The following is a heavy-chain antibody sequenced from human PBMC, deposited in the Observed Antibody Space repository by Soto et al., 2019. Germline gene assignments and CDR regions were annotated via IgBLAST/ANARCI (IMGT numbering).Heavy chain of an antibody. CDR2: ISSSSSYI. CDR1: GFTFSSYS. Sequence: GGSLRLSCAASGFTFSSYSMNWVRQAPGKGLEWVSSISSSSSYIYYADSVKGRFTISRDNAKNSLYLQMNSLRAEDTAVYYCARDSANIVATRIVDYYYGMDVWGQGTTVTVSS. CDR3: ARDSANIVATRIVDYYYGMDV. V-gene: IGHV3-21*01. J-gene: IGHJ6*02. D-gene: IGHD5-12*01.